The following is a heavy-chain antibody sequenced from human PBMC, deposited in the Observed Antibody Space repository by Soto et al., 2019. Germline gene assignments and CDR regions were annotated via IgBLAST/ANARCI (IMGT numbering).Heavy chain of an antibody. CDR1: GFTFTRYS. Sequence: PGGSLRLSCAASGFTFTRYSMNWVRQAPGKGLEWVSSISSTTNYIYYGDSMKGRLTISRDNAKNSLYLQMNSLRAEDTAVYYCAKDAGGSSWYAGTLYYYGMDVWGQGTTVTVSS. V-gene: IGHV3-21*06. CDR2: ISSTTNYI. J-gene: IGHJ6*02. D-gene: IGHD6-13*01. CDR3: AKDAGGSSWYAGTLYYYGMDV.